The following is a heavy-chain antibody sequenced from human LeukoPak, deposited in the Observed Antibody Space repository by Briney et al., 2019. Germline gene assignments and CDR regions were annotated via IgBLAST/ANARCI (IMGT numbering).Heavy chain of an antibody. D-gene: IGHD1-26*01. CDR1: GFTFSSYA. CDR3: ARGLRVNSVGATASFDY. V-gene: IGHV3-30-3*01. J-gene: IGHJ4*02. Sequence: GGSLRLSCAASGFTFSSYAMHWVRQAPGKGLEWVAVISYDGSNKYYADSVKGRFTISRDNSKNTLYLQMNSLRAEDTAVYYCARGLRVNSVGATASFDYWGQGTLVTVSS. CDR2: ISYDGSNK.